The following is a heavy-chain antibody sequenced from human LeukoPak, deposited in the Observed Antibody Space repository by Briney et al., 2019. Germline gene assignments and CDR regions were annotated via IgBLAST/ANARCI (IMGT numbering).Heavy chain of an antibody. D-gene: IGHD3-10*01. CDR3: AKDGEIYYGSGSYYNFLDY. J-gene: IGHJ4*02. CDR1: GFTFSNYA. Sequence: GRSLRLSCAATGFTFSNYAIHWGRQAPGKGLEWVAFISDDGSRQHYADSVKGRFTISRDNSKNTLYLQMNSLRAEDTAVYYCAKDGEIYYGSGSYYNFLDYWGQGTLVTVSS. CDR2: ISDDGSRQ. V-gene: IGHV3-30-3*01.